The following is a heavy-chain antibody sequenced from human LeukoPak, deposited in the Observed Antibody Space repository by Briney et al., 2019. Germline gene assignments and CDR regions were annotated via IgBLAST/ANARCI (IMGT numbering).Heavy chain of an antibody. D-gene: IGHD2-2*03. CDR1: GFTFCNYG. Sequence: GGSLRLSCIASGFTFCNYGMHWGRPGPGKGLDWVAFIRFDESDKYYADSVKGRFTISRDNSKNTVYLQMNSLRPEDTAVYYCVKDGYCSSASCYAGHWFDAWGQGTLVTVSS. V-gene: IGHV3-30*02. CDR3: VKDGYCSSASCYAGHWFDA. J-gene: IGHJ5*02. CDR2: IRFDESDK.